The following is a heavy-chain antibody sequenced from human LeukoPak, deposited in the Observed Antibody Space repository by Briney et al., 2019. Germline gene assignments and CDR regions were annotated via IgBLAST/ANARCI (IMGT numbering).Heavy chain of an antibody. Sequence: SETLSLTCTVSGDSISSYYWSWIRQPAGKGLEWFGRISASGSTRYNPSLQSRVTMSVDTSKNQFSLKLTSVTAADTAVYFCARGMAAAYDYNWFDTWGQGTLVTVSS. CDR3: ARGMAAAYDYNWFDT. CDR2: ISASGST. CDR1: GDSISSYY. V-gene: IGHV4-4*07. D-gene: IGHD5-12*01. J-gene: IGHJ5*02.